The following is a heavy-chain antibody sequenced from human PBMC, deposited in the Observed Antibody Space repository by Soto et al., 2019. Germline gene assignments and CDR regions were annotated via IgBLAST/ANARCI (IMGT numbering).Heavy chain of an antibody. CDR3: ARGGAGYCSGGSCYLGDY. D-gene: IGHD2-15*01. CDR1: GGTFSSYA. Sequence: QVQLVQSGAEVKKPGSSVKVSCKASGGTFSSYAISWVRQAPGQGLEWMGVIIPIFGTANYAQKFQGRVTITADESTSTAYMELSSLRSEDTAVYYCARGGAGYCSGGSCYLGDYWGQGTLVTVSS. J-gene: IGHJ4*02. CDR2: IIPIFGTA. V-gene: IGHV1-69*01.